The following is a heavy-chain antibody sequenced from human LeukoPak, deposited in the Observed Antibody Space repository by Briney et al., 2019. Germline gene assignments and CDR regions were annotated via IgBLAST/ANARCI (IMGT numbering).Heavy chain of an antibody. Sequence: GGSLRLSCAASGFTFSTYSMNWVRQAPGKGLEWVSSISRSSSYIYYADSLKGRFTISRDNAKNSLYLQMNSLRAEDTAVCYCARDFTGTTIAPIFAFDIWGQGTMVTVSS. V-gene: IGHV3-21*01. J-gene: IGHJ3*02. CDR1: GFTFSTYS. CDR2: ISRSSSYI. D-gene: IGHD1-7*01. CDR3: ARDFTGTTIAPIFAFDI.